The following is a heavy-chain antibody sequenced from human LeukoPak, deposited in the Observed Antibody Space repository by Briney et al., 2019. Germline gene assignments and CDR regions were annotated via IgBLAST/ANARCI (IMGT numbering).Heavy chain of an antibody. CDR3: ARKEWLVRQGDAFDI. V-gene: IGHV1-69*05. CDR2: IIPIFGTA. CDR1: GGTFSSYS. D-gene: IGHD6-19*01. Sequence: SVKDSCKASGGTFSSYSSSWVRQAPGRGLEWMGRIIPIFGTANYAQKLQGRVTMTTDTSTSTAYMELRSLRSDDTAVYYCARKEWLVRQGDAFDIWGQGTMVTVSS. J-gene: IGHJ3*02.